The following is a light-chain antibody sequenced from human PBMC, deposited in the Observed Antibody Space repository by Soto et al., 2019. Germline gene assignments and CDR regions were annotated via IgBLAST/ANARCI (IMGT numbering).Light chain of an antibody. Sequence: ELVMTQSPATLSVSPGERATLSCRASQSVSSNLAWYQQKSGQAPRLLIYGASTRATGIPGRFSGSGSGTEFTLTISSLQSEDCAVYYCQQYNNWPPLTFGGGTKVEIK. V-gene: IGKV3-15*01. CDR2: GAS. J-gene: IGKJ4*01. CDR3: QQYNNWPPLT. CDR1: QSVSSN.